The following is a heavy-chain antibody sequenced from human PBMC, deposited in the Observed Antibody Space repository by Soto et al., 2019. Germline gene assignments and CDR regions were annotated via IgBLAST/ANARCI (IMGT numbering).Heavy chain of an antibody. CDR3: ARQGNGAEGFDY. J-gene: IGHJ4*02. V-gene: IGHV5-51*01. D-gene: IGHD4-17*01. Sequence: GESLKISCKGSGYYFPSYWIGWVRQMPGRGLEWMGIFYPGDSDTRYSPSFQGQVTISADRSISTAYLQWSSLKPSDTAMYYCARQGNGAEGFDYWGQGTLVTVSS. CDR1: GYYFPSYW. CDR2: FYPGDSDT.